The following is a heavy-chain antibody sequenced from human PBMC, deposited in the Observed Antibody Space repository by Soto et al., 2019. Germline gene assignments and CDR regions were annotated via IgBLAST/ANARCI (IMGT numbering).Heavy chain of an antibody. Sequence: PGESLKISCQGSGYSFTKYWIIWVRQVPGKGLEWMGRIDPSYSYSHYSPSFQGQVTISADKSISTAYLQWTSLKASDTAIYYCSKFKYSTSVSYLKHWGQGTPVTVSS. J-gene: IGHJ1*01. CDR1: GYSFTKYW. CDR2: IDPSYSYS. CDR3: SKFKYSTSVSYLKH. D-gene: IGHD6-6*01. V-gene: IGHV5-10-1*04.